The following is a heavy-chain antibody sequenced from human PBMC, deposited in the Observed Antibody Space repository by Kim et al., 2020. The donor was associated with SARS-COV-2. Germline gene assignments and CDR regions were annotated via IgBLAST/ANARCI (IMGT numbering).Heavy chain of an antibody. Sequence: GGSLRLSCTASGFTFSNNGMSWVRQPPGKGLEWVSDILAYETGTYYADSVKCRFSISRDNYKNTVYLQMHSPRGEDTAVYYCTAHGSGSSWGQGTLVTVS. J-gene: IGHJ4*02. CDR2: ILAYETGT. D-gene: IGHD3-10*01. V-gene: IGHV3-23*01. CDR1: GFTFSNNG. CDR3: TAHGSGSS.